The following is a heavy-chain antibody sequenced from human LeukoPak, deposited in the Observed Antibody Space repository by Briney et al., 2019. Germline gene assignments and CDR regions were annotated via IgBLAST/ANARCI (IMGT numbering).Heavy chain of an antibody. D-gene: IGHD6-13*01. CDR3: ARINSSWEFDY. Sequence: SETLSLTCAFSGGSISSYYWNWIRQPPGKGLEWIGYVYYSGSTNYNPSLKSRVTISVDTSKNQFSLKLSSVTAADTAVCYCARINSSWEFDYWGQGTLVTVSS. CDR2: VYYSGST. J-gene: IGHJ4*02. V-gene: IGHV4-59*01. CDR1: GGSISSYY.